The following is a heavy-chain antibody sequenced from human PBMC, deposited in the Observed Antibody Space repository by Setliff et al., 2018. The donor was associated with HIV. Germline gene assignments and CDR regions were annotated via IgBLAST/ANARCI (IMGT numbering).Heavy chain of an antibody. CDR3: AKGFRPVDTALVSGPTY. J-gene: IGHJ4*02. Sequence: GGSLRLSCAASGFTFSSYAMSWVRQDTGKGLEWVSVIGGSGDTTYYADSVKGRFTISRDNSQNTLYLQMNSLRADDTAIYYCAKGFRPVDTALVSGPTYWGQGIRVTVSS. V-gene: IGHV3-23*01. CDR2: IGGSGDTT. CDR1: GFTFSSYA. D-gene: IGHD5-18*01.